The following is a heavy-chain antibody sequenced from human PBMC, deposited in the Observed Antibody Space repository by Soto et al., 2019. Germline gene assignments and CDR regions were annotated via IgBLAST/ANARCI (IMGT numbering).Heavy chain of an antibody. Sequence: QVQLVQSGAEVKKPGSSVKVSCKASGGTFSSYAISWVRQAPGQGLEWMGGISPIFGTADYAQKCQGRVTITADESTSTAYMELSSLRSEDTAVYYCARDMGTVPEYFQHWGQGTLVTVSS. V-gene: IGHV1-69*01. D-gene: IGHD4-17*01. CDR2: ISPIFGTA. CDR1: GGTFSSYA. CDR3: ARDMGTVPEYFQH. J-gene: IGHJ1*01.